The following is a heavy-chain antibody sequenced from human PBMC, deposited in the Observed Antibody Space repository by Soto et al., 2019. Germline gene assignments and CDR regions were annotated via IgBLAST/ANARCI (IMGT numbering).Heavy chain of an antibody. CDR3: ARTFEGSSSSWSLSYFDN. V-gene: IGHV4-39*01. Sequence: SETLSLTCTVSGGSISTSSYYWGWIRQPPGKGLEWIGSIHYSGSTYYNPSLKSRVTISVDTSKNQFSLRLSPVTAADTAVYYFARTFEGSSSSWSLSYFDNWGQGALVTVSS. CDR2: IHYSGST. J-gene: IGHJ4*02. CDR1: GGSISTSSYY. D-gene: IGHD6-13*01.